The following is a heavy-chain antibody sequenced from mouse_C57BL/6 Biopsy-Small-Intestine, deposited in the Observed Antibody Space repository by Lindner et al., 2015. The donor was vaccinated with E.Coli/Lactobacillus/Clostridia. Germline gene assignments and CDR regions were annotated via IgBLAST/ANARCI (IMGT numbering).Heavy chain of an antibody. J-gene: IGHJ1*03. CDR3: ARPTGTGYFDV. CDR2: ISSGSKTI. D-gene: IGHD4-1*01. V-gene: IGHV5-17*01. Sequence: VQLQESGGGLVKPGGSLKLSCAASGFTFSDYGMYWVRQAPEKGLEWVAYISSGSKTIYYVDTVKGRFTISGDNAKNTLFLQMTSLRSEDTAMYYCARPTGTGYFDVWGTGTTVTVSS. CDR1: GFTFSDYG.